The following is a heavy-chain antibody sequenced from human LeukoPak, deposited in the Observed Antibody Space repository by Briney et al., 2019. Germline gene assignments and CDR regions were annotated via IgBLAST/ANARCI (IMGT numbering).Heavy chain of an antibody. CDR1: GGSISSSSYY. D-gene: IGHD2-2*01. CDR2: IYYSGST. J-gene: IGHJ5*02. Sequence: PSETLSLTCTVSGGSISSSSYYWGWIRQPPGKGLEWIGSIYYSGSTYYNPSLKSRVTISVDTSKNQFSLKLSSVTAADTAVYYCARDQYCSSTSCWHNWFDPWGQGTLVTVSS. V-gene: IGHV4-39*07. CDR3: ARDQYCSSTSCWHNWFDP.